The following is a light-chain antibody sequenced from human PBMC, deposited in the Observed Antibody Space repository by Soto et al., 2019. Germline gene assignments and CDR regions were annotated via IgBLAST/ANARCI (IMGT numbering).Light chain of an antibody. CDR2: AAS. V-gene: IGKV1-39*01. CDR3: QQSYSMSWT. Sequence: DIQMTQSPSSLSASVGDRVTITCRASQSISSYLNWYQQKPGKVPKLLIYAASSLQSGVPSRFSGSGSGTGFTLSISSLQPEDFATYYCQQSYSMSWTFAQGTKVEIK. CDR1: QSISSY. J-gene: IGKJ1*01.